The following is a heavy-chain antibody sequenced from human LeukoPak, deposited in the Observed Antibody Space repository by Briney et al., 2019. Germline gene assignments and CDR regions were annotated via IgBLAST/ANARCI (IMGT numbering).Heavy chain of an antibody. V-gene: IGHV3-23*01. Sequence: PGGSLRLSCAASGFTFSSYAMSWVRPAPGKGLEWVAAISGSGGSTYYGDSVKGRFTISRDNSKNTLYLQMNSLRAEDTAVYYCAKRRTAAAGIFDYWGQGTLVTVSS. CDR2: ISGSGGST. CDR1: GFTFSSYA. D-gene: IGHD6-13*01. J-gene: IGHJ4*02. CDR3: AKRRTAAAGIFDY.